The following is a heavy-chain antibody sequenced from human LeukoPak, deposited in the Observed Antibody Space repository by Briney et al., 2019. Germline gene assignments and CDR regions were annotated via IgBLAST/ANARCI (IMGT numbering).Heavy chain of an antibody. CDR2: ISSNGGST. CDR1: GFTFSGYA. D-gene: IGHD3-22*01. V-gene: IGHV3-64D*06. J-gene: IGHJ3*02. CDR3: VKALSITMIVVVITSDAFDI. Sequence: GGSLRLSCSASGFTFSGYAMHWVRQAPGKGLEYVSAISSNGGSTYYADSVKGRFTISRDNSKNTLYLQMSSLRAEDTAVYYCVKALSITMIVVVITSDAFDIWGQGTMVTVSS.